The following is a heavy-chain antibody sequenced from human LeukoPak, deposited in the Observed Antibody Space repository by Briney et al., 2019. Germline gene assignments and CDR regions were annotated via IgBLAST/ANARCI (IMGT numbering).Heavy chain of an antibody. CDR3: ARVQGNYNKSSSSWYIFDNLWIGVYSNNWFDP. V-gene: IGHV1-2*02. J-gene: IGHJ5*02. Sequence: GASVKVSCKTSGYTFIGYYMHWVRQAPGQGLEWMGWINPNSGGTNYAQKFQGRVTMTRDTSISTAYMELRSLRSDDTAVYYCARVQGNYNKSSSSWYIFDNLWIGVYSNNWFDPWGQGTLVTVSS. D-gene: IGHD6-13*01. CDR2: INPNSGGT. CDR1: GYTFIGYY.